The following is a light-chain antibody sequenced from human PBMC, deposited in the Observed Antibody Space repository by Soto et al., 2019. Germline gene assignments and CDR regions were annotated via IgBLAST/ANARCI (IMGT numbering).Light chain of an antibody. Sequence: DIQITQSPSTLSASVGDRGTMPCRASQSISRWFAWYQQKAGKAPRLMIYDASTLESGIPSRLSGSGSGTEFTLPIRSLQPDDFATYYCQQYNDYWTFGQGTKVDIK. V-gene: IGKV1-5*01. CDR3: QQYNDYWT. CDR1: QSISRW. J-gene: IGKJ1*01. CDR2: DAS.